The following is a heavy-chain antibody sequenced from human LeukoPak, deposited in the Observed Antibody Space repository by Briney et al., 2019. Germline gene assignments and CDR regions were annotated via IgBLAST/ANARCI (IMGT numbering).Heavy chain of an antibody. Sequence: ASVKVSCKASGYTFTGYYMHWVRQAPGQGLEWKGWINPNSGGTNYAQKFQGRVTMTRDTSISTAYMELSRLRSDDTAVYYCARVSWGYSSSSLRYYFDYWGQGTLVTVSS. CDR1: GYTFTGYY. CDR3: ARVSWGYSSSSLRYYFDY. D-gene: IGHD6-6*01. J-gene: IGHJ4*02. V-gene: IGHV1-2*02. CDR2: INPNSGGT.